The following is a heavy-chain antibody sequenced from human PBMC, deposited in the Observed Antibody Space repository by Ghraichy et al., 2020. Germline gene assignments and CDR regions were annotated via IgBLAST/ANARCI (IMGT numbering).Heavy chain of an antibody. J-gene: IGHJ6*04. CDR2: ISSSSSTI. Sequence: GGSLRLSCAASGFTFSSYSMNWVRQAPGKGLEWVSYISSSSSTIYYADSVKGRFTISRDNAKKSLYLQMNGLRDEDTAVYYCARSNYYGSGGYDYYYGMDVWGKGTTVTVSS. CDR1: GFTFSSYS. V-gene: IGHV3-48*02. D-gene: IGHD3-10*01. CDR3: ARSNYYGSGGYDYYYGMDV.